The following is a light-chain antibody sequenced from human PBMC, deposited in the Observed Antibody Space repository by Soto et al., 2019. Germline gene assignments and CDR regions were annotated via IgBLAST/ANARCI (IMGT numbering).Light chain of an antibody. Sequence: EIVMTQSPATLSVSPGERATLSCRASQSVSSNLAWYQQKPGQGPRLLIYGASTRATGIPARFSGSGSGTEFTLTISSPQSEDFAVYYCQQYNNWYTFGQGTKLEIK. CDR3: QQYNNWYT. CDR2: GAS. CDR1: QSVSSN. V-gene: IGKV3-15*01. J-gene: IGKJ2*01.